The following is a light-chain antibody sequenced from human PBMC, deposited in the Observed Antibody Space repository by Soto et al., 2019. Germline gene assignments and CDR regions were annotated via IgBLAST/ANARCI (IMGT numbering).Light chain of an antibody. V-gene: IGKV1-6*01. CDR3: LQDYNYPRT. Sequence: AIQMTQSPSSLSASVGDRVTITCRASQGIRNDLGWYQQTPGKATKLLIYGASTLQSGVPSRFSGSGSGTDFTLTISGLQPEDFAPYFCLQDYNYPRTFGQGTKV. J-gene: IGKJ1*01. CDR1: QGIRND. CDR2: GAS.